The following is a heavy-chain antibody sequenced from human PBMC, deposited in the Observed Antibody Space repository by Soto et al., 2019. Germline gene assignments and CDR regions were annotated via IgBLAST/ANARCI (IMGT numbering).Heavy chain of an antibody. V-gene: IGHV1-69*02. J-gene: IGHJ5*02. D-gene: IGHD3-10*01. CDR1: GGTLSSYT. CDR3: ARGLLWFGDHTRGWFDP. CDR2: IIPILGIA. Sequence: QVQLVQSGAEVKKPGSSVKVSCKASGGTLSSYTISRVRQAPGQGLEWMGRIIPILGIANYAQKFQGRVTITADKYTSTDYMELHSLRSEDTAVYYCARGLLWFGDHTRGWFDPWGQGTLVIVSS.